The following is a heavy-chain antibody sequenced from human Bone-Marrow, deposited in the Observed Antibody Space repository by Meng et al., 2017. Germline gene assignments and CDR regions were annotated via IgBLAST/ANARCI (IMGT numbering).Heavy chain of an antibody. Sequence: GGSLRPSCAASGFTFSNVWMSWARQAPGKGLEWVGRIISKTDGRTTDYAAPVKGRFTISRVDSKNTLHLQINSMKTEGTAVYYCTTSDSGSYPANYYYYSMDVWGQGTTVTVSS. J-gene: IGHJ6*02. CDR1: GFTFSNVW. CDR2: IISKTDGRTT. V-gene: IGHV3-15*01. CDR3: TTSDSGSYPANYYYYSMDV. D-gene: IGHD1-26*01.